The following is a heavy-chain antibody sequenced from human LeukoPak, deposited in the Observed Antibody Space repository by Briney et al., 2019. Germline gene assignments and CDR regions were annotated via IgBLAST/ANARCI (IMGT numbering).Heavy chain of an antibody. CDR2: SYFNGIT. Sequence: SETLSLTCTVSGVSITSHFWSWIRQSPGQGLEWIGYSYFNGITNYNPSLKSRVTISVDTSKNQFSLRLSSVTAADTAVYYCARDEGSPGALDHWGQGTLVTVSS. CDR3: ARDEGSPGALDH. J-gene: IGHJ4*02. V-gene: IGHV4-59*11. CDR1: GVSITSHF. D-gene: IGHD3-10*01.